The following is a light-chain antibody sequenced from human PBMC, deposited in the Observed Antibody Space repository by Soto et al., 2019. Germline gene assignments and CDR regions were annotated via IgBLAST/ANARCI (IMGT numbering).Light chain of an antibody. J-gene: IGKJ1*01. CDR3: QQSYSTPQT. CDR1: QSISSW. Sequence: DIQMTQSPSTLSASVGDRVTITCRASQSISSWLAWYQQKPGKAPELLIYAASSLQSGVPSRFSGSGSGTDFTLTISSLQPEDFAVYYCQQSYSTPQTFGQGTKVDIK. V-gene: IGKV1-39*01. CDR2: AAS.